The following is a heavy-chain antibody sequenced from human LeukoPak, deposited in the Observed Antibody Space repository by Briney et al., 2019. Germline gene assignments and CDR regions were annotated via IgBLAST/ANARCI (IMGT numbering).Heavy chain of an antibody. J-gene: IGHJ3*02. CDR1: GFTFSSYA. Sequence: GGSLRLSCAASGFTFSSYAMSWVRQAPGKGLQGVSTITGTTHYADSVRSRFTISRDNSKNILYLQMNSLSTEDTAIYYCAKAFREYGSSTYSSFDIWGQGTMVTVSS. V-gene: IGHV3-23*01. CDR3: AKAFREYGSSTYSSFDI. D-gene: IGHD6-13*01. CDR2: ITGTT.